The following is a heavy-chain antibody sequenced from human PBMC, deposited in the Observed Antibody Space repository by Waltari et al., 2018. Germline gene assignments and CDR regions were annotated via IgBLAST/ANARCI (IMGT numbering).Heavy chain of an antibody. D-gene: IGHD5-12*01. V-gene: IGHV4-4*03. CDR3: AARGGRGFDYDHAFDI. CDR2: IYHSGST. CDR1: GAPFSSSNW. Sequence: QLQLQESGPGLLKPPGTLSPTCAASGAPFSSSNWWSWVRQPPGKGLEWIGEIYHSGSTNYNPSLKSRVTLSVDKSKNQFSLRLSSVTAADTAVYYCAARGGRGFDYDHAFDIWGQGTMVTVSS. J-gene: IGHJ3*02.